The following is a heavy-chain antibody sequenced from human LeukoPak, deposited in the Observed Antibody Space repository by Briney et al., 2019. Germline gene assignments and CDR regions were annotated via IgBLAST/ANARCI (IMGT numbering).Heavy chain of an antibody. CDR2: IIPIFGTA. D-gene: IGHD6-19*01. Sequence: GSSVKVSCKASGGTFSSYAISWVRQAPGQGLEWMGRIIPIFGTANYAQKFQGRVTITTDEPTSTAYMELSSLRSEDTAVYYCARGGYSSGWYYFDYWGQGTLVTVSS. J-gene: IGHJ4*02. V-gene: IGHV1-69*05. CDR3: ARGGYSSGWYYFDY. CDR1: GGTFSSYA.